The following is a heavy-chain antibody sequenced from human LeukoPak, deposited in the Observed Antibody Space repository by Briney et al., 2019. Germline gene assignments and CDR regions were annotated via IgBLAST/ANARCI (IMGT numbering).Heavy chain of an antibody. J-gene: IGHJ4*02. CDR2: ISGRSGNT. CDR3: VKDQDMNTAMVFDF. CDR1: GFTFTTHA. V-gene: IGHV3-23*01. D-gene: IGHD5-18*01. Sequence: GGSLRLSCAASGFTFTTHAMSWVRQPPGKGLEWVSVISGRSGNTHYADSVKGRFTISRDNSERVVFLHMNSLRVDDTAIYYCVKDQDMNTAMVFDFWGQGTLVTVSS.